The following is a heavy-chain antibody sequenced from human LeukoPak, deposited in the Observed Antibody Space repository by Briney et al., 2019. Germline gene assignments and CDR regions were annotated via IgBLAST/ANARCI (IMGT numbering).Heavy chain of an antibody. CDR2: IRYDGSNK. Sequence: GGSLRLSCAASGFTFSSYGMHWVRQAPGKGLEWVAFIRYDGSNKYYADSVKGRFTISGDNSKNTLYLQMNSLRAEDTAVYYCAKDLIGYCSGGSCYQVDYYYGMDVWGQGTTVTVSS. D-gene: IGHD2-15*01. V-gene: IGHV3-30*02. CDR1: GFTFSSYG. J-gene: IGHJ6*02. CDR3: AKDLIGYCSGGSCYQVDYYYGMDV.